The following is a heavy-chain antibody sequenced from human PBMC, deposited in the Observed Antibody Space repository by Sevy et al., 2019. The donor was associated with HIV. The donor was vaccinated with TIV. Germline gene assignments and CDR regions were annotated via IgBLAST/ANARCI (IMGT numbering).Heavy chain of an antibody. CDR1: GGSISSSSYY. D-gene: IGHD5-12*01. V-gene: IGHV4-39*01. Sequence: SETLSLTCTVSGGSISSSSYYWGWIRQPPGKGLEWIGSIYYSGSTYYNPSLKSRVTISVDTSKNQFSLKLSSVTAADTAVYYCARQGRGWKRGGSNFDYWGQGTLVTVSS. J-gene: IGHJ4*02. CDR3: ARQGRGWKRGGSNFDY. CDR2: IYYSGST.